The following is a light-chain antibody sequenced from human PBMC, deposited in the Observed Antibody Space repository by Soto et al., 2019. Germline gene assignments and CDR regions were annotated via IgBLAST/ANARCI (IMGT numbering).Light chain of an antibody. CDR3: AACDDSLNGWV. J-gene: IGLJ3*02. CDR2: SNN. V-gene: IGLV1-44*01. Sequence: QSVLTQPPSASGTPGQRVTISCSGSSSNIGSNTVNWYQQLPVTAPKLLIYSNNHRPSGVPDRFSGSKSGTSASLAISGLQSEDEADYYCAACDDSLNGWVFGGGTKLTVL. CDR1: SSNIGSNT.